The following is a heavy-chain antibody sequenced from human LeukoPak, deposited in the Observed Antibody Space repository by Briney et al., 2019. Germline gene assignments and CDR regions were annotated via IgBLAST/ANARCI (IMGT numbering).Heavy chain of an antibody. CDR1: GYTFTSYG. V-gene: IGHV1-18*01. J-gene: IGHJ4*02. D-gene: IGHD6-13*01. CDR3: ARDPARQQLVIGGVDY. Sequence: GASVKVSCKASGYTFTSYGISWVRQAPGQGLEWMGWISAYNGNTNYAQKLQGRVTMTTDTSTSTAYMELRSLRSDDTAVYYCARDPARQQLVIGGVDYWGQGTLVTVSS. CDR2: ISAYNGNT.